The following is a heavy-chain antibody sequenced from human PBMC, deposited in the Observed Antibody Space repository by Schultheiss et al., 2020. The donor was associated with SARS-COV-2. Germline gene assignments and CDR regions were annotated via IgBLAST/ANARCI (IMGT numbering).Heavy chain of an antibody. V-gene: IGHV3-21*04. Sequence: GGSLRLSCAASGFTFSSYSMNWVRQAPGKGLEWVSSISSSSSYTNYADSVKGRFTISRDNSKNTLYLQMNSLRAEDTAVYYCTTVRYNAFDIWGQGTMVTVSS. CDR3: TTVRYNAFDI. CDR2: ISSSSSYT. CDR1: GFTFSSYS. J-gene: IGHJ3*02. D-gene: IGHD1-14*01.